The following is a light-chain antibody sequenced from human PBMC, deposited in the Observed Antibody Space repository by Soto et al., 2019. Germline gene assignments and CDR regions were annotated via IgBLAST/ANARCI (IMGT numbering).Light chain of an antibody. Sequence: QSVLTQPPSASGTPGQRVTISCSGSSSNIGSNTVNWYHHLPGTAPKILIYNNDQRPSGVPDRFSGSKSGTSASLAISGLQSEAEADYYCSAWDDSLNGPVFGGGTKLTVL. CDR2: NND. V-gene: IGLV1-44*01. CDR1: SSNIGSNT. J-gene: IGLJ3*02. CDR3: SAWDDSLNGPV.